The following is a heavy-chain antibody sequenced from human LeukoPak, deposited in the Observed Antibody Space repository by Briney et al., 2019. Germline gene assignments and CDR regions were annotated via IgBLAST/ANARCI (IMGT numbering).Heavy chain of an antibody. V-gene: IGHV3-66*01. CDR2: IYSGGST. Sequence: PGGSLRLSCAASGFTVSSNYMSWVRQAPGKGLEWVSVIYSGGSTYYADSVKGRFTISRDNSKNTLYLQMNSLRAEDTAVYYCAGLRPGVAAAGTPYDYWGQGTLVTVSS. CDR3: AGLRPGVAAAGTPYDY. CDR1: GFTVSSNY. J-gene: IGHJ4*02. D-gene: IGHD6-13*01.